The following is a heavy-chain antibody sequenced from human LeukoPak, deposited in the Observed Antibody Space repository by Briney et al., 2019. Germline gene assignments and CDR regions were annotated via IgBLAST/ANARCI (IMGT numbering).Heavy chain of an antibody. J-gene: IGHJ2*01. CDR1: GVSIRSGSYY. D-gene: IGHD6-13*01. CDR2: IYTSGST. Sequence: SETLSLTCTVSGVSIRSGSYYWSWIRQPAGKGLEWIGRIYTSGSTNYNPSLKSRVTMSEDTSKKQFSLKLSSVTAADTAVYYCARLSSSWYQDWYFDLWGRGTLVTVSS. CDR3: ARLSSSWYQDWYFDL. V-gene: IGHV4-61*02.